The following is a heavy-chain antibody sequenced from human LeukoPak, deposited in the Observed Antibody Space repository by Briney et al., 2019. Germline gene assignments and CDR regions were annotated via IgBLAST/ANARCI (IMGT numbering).Heavy chain of an antibody. D-gene: IGHD3-16*01. CDR2: IYYSGST. CDR1: GGSISSSSYY. CDR3: ARLDSIHLITY. Sequence: SETLSLTCTVSGGSISSSSYYWGWLRQPPGKGLEWIGTIYYSGSTYYNPSLKSRVTISVDTSKNQFSLKLSSVTAADTAVYYCARLDSIHLITYWGQGTLVTVSP. V-gene: IGHV4-39*01. J-gene: IGHJ4*02.